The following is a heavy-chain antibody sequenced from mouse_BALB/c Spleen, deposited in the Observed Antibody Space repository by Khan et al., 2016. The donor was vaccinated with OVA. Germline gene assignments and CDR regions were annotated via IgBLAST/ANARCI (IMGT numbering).Heavy chain of an antibody. Sequence: VQLQQSGPEVVKPGASVKMSCKASGYTFTSYVMHWVKQKPGQGLEWIGYIYPFNDATKFNENFNGKATLTSDKSSSPAYMELSSRTSEDSAVYYCAQVGSYYVSFVYWGQGTLVTVSA. CDR3: AQVGSYYVSFVY. CDR1: GYTFTSYV. J-gene: IGHJ3*01. V-gene: IGHV1S136*01. D-gene: IGHD1-1*01. CDR2: IYPFNDAT.